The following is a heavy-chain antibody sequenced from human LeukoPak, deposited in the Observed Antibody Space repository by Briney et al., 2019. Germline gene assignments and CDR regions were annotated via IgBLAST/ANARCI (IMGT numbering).Heavy chain of an antibody. CDR2: INHSGST. CDR1: GGSFSGYY. CDR3: ARARRSIAARHGNWFDP. V-gene: IGHV4-34*01. J-gene: IGHJ5*02. Sequence: SETLSLTCAVYGGSFSGYYWSWIRQPPGKGLEWIGEINHSGSTNYNPSLKSRVTISVDTSKNQFSPKLSSVTAADTAVYYCARARRSIAARHGNWFDPWGQGTLVTVSS. D-gene: IGHD6-6*01.